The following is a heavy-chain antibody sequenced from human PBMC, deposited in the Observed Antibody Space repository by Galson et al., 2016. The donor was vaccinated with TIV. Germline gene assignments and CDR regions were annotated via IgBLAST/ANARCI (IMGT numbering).Heavy chain of an antibody. CDR2: ISCNSGYS. CDR1: GFKFDDYA. CDR3: ARGNHYYDNSGYAKFDY. D-gene: IGHD3-22*01. V-gene: IGHV3-9*01. Sequence: SLRLSCAVSGFKFDDYAMQWVRQFPGKGLEWVAIISCNSGYSGYADSVKGRFTVSRDNAKNSSFLQMNNLGAEDTAFYFCARGNHYYDNSGYAKFDYWGRGTLVTASS. J-gene: IGHJ4*02.